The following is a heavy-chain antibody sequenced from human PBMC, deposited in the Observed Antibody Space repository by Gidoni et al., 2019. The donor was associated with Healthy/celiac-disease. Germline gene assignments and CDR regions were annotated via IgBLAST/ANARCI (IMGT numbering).Heavy chain of an antibody. Sequence: EFQLVASGGGLVKPGGSLRLSCAASGFTFSNAWMSWVRQAPGKGLEWVGRIKSKTDGGTTDYAAPVKGRFTISRDDSKNTLYLQMNSLKTEDTAVYYCTTDVGGSSSWYLSRAAYWGQGTLVTVSS. V-gene: IGHV3-15*01. D-gene: IGHD6-13*01. CDR1: GFTFSNAW. J-gene: IGHJ4*02. CDR2: IKSKTDGGTT. CDR3: TTDVGGSSSWYLSRAAY.